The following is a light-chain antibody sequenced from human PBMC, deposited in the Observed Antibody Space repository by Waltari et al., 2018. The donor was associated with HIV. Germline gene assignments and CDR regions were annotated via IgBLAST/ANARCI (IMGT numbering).Light chain of an antibody. CDR2: DTK. J-gene: IGLJ2*01. V-gene: IGLV1-40*01. CDR3: QSFDSSLSAVI. Sequence: QSVLTQPPSVSGAPGQRVPIACPGGSSNLGAGYDVHRYRKFPGTAPKLLIYDTKKRPSWVPDRFSGSKSGTSASLAITGLQAEDEADYYCQSFDSSLSAVIFGGGTKLTVL. CDR1: SSNLGAGYD.